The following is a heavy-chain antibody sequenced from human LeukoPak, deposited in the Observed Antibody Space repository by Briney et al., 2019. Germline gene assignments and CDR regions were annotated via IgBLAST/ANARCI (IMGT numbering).Heavy chain of an antibody. CDR3: ARDLVVSDGYNYYFDY. D-gene: IGHD5-24*01. J-gene: IGHJ4*02. V-gene: IGHV1-2*02. CDR1: GYTFTGYY. Sequence: ASVKVSCTASGYTFTGYYMHWVQQAPGQGLEWMGWINPNRGGTNYAQKFQGRVTMTRDTTISTAYMGLSRLRSADTAVYYCARDLVVSDGYNYYFDYWGQGTLVTVSS. CDR2: INPNRGGT.